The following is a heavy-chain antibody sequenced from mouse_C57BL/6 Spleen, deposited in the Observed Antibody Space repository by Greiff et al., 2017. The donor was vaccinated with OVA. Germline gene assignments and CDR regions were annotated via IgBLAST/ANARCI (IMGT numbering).Heavy chain of an antibody. CDR3: ARSDYGSSYYYAMDY. D-gene: IGHD1-1*01. Sequence: QVQLQQPGAELVRPGSSVKLSCKASGYTFTSYWMHWVKQRPIQGLEWIGNIDPSDSETHYNQKFKDKATLTVDKSSSTAYMQLSSLPSEDSAVYYCARSDYGSSYYYAMDYWGQGTSVTVSS. CDR2: IDPSDSET. V-gene: IGHV1-52*01. CDR1: GYTFTSYW. J-gene: IGHJ4*01.